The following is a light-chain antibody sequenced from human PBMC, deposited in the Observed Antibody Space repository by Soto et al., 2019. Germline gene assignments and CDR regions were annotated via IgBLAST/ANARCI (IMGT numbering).Light chain of an antibody. J-gene: IGKJ5*01. CDR2: GAS. V-gene: IGKV3-15*01. Sequence: EIVMTQSPATLSVSPGERVTLSFSASQSVSQSVSSKLAWYQQKPGRAPRLLIHGASTRATGVPARFSGRGSGTEFTLTISSLQSEDFAVYYCQQYTNWPPNTFGQGTRLEIK. CDR3: QQYTNWPPNT. CDR1: QSVSQSVSSK.